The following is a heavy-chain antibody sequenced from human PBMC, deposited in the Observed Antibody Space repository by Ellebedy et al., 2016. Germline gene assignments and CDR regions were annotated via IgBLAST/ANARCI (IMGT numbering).Heavy chain of an antibody. CDR3: ARDLRDTSGWAGLDL. D-gene: IGHD6-19*01. CDR1: GFTFSSYS. Sequence: GGSLRLSCAASGFTFSSYSMNWVRQAPGKGLEWVSYISRNSHTLDYADPVRGRFTISRDIANNLLYLQMNSLRDEDTAVYYCARDLRDTSGWAGLDLWGQGTHVTVSS. V-gene: IGHV3-48*02. J-gene: IGHJ5*02. CDR2: ISRNSHTL.